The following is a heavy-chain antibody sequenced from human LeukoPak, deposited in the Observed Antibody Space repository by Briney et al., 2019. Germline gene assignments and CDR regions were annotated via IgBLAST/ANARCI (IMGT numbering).Heavy chain of an antibody. Sequence: PSETLSLTCIVSGGSISSSSYFWAWIRQPPGKGLEWMGSISYSGETYYNPSLKSRVTISVDTSKNQFSLKLTSVTAADSAVYYCARETAGIDYWGQGTLVTVSS. CDR1: GGSISSSSYF. V-gene: IGHV4-39*07. J-gene: IGHJ4*02. D-gene: IGHD6-19*01. CDR3: ARETAGIDY. CDR2: ISYSGET.